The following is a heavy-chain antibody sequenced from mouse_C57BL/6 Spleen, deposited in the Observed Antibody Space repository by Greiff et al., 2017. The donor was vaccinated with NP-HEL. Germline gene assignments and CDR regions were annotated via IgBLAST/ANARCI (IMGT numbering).Heavy chain of an antibody. CDR3: ARRDDGYYDFFDY. D-gene: IGHD2-3*01. Sequence: QVQLQQPGAELVRPGSSVKLSCKASGYTFTSYWMHWVKQRPIQGLEWIGNIDPSDSETHYNQKFKDKATLTVDKSSSTAYMQLSSLTSEDSAVYYCARRDDGYYDFFDYWGQGTTLTVSS. J-gene: IGHJ2*01. CDR2: IDPSDSET. CDR1: GYTFTSYW. V-gene: IGHV1-52*01.